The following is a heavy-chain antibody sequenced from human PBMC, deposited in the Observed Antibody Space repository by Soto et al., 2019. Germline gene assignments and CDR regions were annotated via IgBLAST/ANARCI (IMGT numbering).Heavy chain of an antibody. CDR2: ISGSGDNT. CDR3: AKDTSSSPYYMDV. Sequence: PGGSLRLSCAASGFTFSNYVMSWVRQAPGKGLEWVSSISGSGDNTYYADSVKGRFTISRDNSKNTLLLQMNSLRAEDTAVYYCAKDTSSSPYYMDVWGKGTTVTVSS. D-gene: IGHD2-2*01. V-gene: IGHV3-23*01. CDR1: GFTFSNYV. J-gene: IGHJ6*03.